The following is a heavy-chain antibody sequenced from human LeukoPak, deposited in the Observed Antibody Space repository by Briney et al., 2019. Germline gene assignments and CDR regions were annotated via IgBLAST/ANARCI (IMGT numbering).Heavy chain of an antibody. V-gene: IGHV7-4-1*02. J-gene: IGHJ3*02. CDR3: ARVRTVIGDDAFGI. Sequence: ASVKVSCKASGYTFTSYAMNWVRQAPGQGLEWMGWINTNTGNPTYAQGFTGRFVFSLDTSVSTAYLQISSLKAEDTAVYYCARVRTVIGDDAFGIWGQGTMVTVSS. CDR1: GYTFTSYA. CDR2: INTNTGNP. D-gene: IGHD1-1*01.